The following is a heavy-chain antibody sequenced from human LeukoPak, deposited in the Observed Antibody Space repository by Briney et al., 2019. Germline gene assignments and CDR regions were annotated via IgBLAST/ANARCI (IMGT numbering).Heavy chain of an antibody. J-gene: IGHJ4*02. Sequence: GGPLRLAWAASGFTFSNYWMTWVRQAPGKGLEWVANINQEGSEKYYVDSMRGRFTISRDNAKNSLYLQMSSLRADDTAVYYCARENMRDGGIAAAGTDYWGQGTLVTVSS. CDR1: GFTFSNYW. CDR3: ARENMRDGGIAAAGTDY. D-gene: IGHD6-13*01. CDR2: INQEGSEK. V-gene: IGHV3-7*01.